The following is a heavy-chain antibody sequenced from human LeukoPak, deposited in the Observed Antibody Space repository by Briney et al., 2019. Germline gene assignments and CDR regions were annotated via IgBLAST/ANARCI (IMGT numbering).Heavy chain of an antibody. J-gene: IGHJ4*02. D-gene: IGHD4-17*01. CDR3: AREFGYGDYEYVDY. V-gene: IGHV4-39*07. Sequence: SETLSLTCTVSGGSISSSSYYWGWIRQPPGKGLEWIGCIYYSGSTYYDPSLKGRVTISVDTSKNQFSLKLSSVTAADTAVYYCAREFGYGDYEYVDYWGQGTLVTVSS. CDR2: IYYSGST. CDR1: GGSISSSSYY.